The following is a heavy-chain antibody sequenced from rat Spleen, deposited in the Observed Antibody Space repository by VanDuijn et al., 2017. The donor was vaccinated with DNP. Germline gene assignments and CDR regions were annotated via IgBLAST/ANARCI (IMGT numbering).Heavy chain of an antibody. CDR1: GFSFSDYD. CDR2: MSPTSRSS. J-gene: IGHJ4*01. V-gene: IGHV5-25*01. CDR3: SKHKGSSSSYVMDA. Sequence: EVQLVESGGGLVQPGRSMKLSCAASGFSFSDYDMAWVRQAPTKGLEWVACMSPTSRSSYYRDSVKGRFTVSRDDAKSTLYLQMDSLRSEDTATYYCSKHKGSSSSYVMDAWGQGTSVTVSS. D-gene: IGHD1-2*01.